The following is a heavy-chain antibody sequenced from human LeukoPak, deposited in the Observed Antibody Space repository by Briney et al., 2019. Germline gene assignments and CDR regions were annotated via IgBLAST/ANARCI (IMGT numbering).Heavy chain of an antibody. CDR3: ARQFSGGLARAAFDF. D-gene: IGHD3-10*01. J-gene: IGHJ3*01. CDR2: IYYSGTT. Sequence: PSETLSLTCTVSGGSTSSSTYYWAWIRQPPGKGLEWIGNIYYSGTTYYNPSLKSRVIISVDTSKNQFSLNLSSVTAADTAIYYCARQFSGGLARAAFDFWGQGTMVTVSS. V-gene: IGHV4-39*01. CDR1: GGSTSSSTYY.